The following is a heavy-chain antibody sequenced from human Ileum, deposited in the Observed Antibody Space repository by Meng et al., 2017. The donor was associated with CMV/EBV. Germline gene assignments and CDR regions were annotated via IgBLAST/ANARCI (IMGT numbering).Heavy chain of an antibody. CDR2: IYYSGSP. Sequence: VPLQESGPGLVKPSQTLSLTCTVSGGSITSGNYYWSWIRQPPGRGLEWIGYIYYSGSPYYKPSLKSRVTISLDTSKNQFSLNLRSVTATDSAVYYCVRQVVAASFDYWGQGALVTVSS. CDR1: GGSITSGNYY. J-gene: IGHJ4*02. D-gene: IGHD2-15*01. V-gene: IGHV4-30-4*08. CDR3: VRQVVAASFDY.